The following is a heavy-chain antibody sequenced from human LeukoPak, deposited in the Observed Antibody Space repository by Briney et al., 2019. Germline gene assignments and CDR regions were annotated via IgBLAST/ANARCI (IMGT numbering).Heavy chain of an antibody. J-gene: IGHJ4*02. D-gene: IGHD6-6*01. CDR1: GFTFSSSG. Sequence: GKSLRLSCAASGFTFSSSGMHCFRQAPGKGLEWVAVIWYDGSKKYYGDSVKGRFTISRDNSKNTLYLQMNSLRGEDTAIYYCARDLAARHFDYWGQGTLVTVSS. CDR3: ARDLAARHFDY. CDR2: IWYDGSKK. V-gene: IGHV3-33*08.